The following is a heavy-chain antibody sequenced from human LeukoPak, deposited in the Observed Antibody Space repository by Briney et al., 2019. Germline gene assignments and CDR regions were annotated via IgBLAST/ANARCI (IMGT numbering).Heavy chain of an antibody. CDR2: FSVRYNVI. J-gene: IGHJ4*02. Sequence: GGSLRLSCAASGFSLTNFDMNWIRRAPGKGLEWVSFFSVRYNVIYYADSVKGRFTVSRDEAKNSLYLQMNSLRAEDTALYYCARDLPVAAADFWGQGTLVTVSS. V-gene: IGHV3-48*01. CDR3: ARDLPVAAADF. D-gene: IGHD6-13*01. CDR1: GFSLTNFD.